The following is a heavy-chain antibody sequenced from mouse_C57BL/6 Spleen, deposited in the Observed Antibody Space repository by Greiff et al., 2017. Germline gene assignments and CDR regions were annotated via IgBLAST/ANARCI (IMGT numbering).Heavy chain of an antibody. J-gene: IGHJ1*03. V-gene: IGHV1-18*01. CDR1: GYTFTDYN. CDR2: INPNNGGT. D-gene: IGHD2-4*01. CDR3: ARSPDDYEGWYFDV. Sequence: VQLQQSGPELVKPGASVKIPCKASGYTFTDYNMDWVKQSHGKSLEWIGDINPNNGGTIYNQKFKGKATLTVDKSSSTAYMELRSLTSEDTAVYYCARSPDDYEGWYFDVWGTGTTVTVSS.